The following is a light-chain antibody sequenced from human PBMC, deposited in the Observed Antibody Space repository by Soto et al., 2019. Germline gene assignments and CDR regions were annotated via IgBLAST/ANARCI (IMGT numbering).Light chain of an antibody. V-gene: IGLV1-51*02. CDR3: GAWDSSLSEGM. CDR2: ETN. Sequence: QSMLTQPPSVSATPGQKVTISCSGSSSNIGTNHVSWFQQFPRTAPKVLIYETNKRPSGIPDRFSGSKSGTSATLDITGLQTGDEADYYCGAWDSSLSEGMFGGGIKLTVL. J-gene: IGLJ3*02. CDR1: SSNIGTNH.